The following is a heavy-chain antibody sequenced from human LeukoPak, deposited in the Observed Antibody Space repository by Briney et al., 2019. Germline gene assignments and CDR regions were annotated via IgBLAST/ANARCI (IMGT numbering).Heavy chain of an antibody. CDR2: MNPNSGNT. J-gene: IGHJ5*02. D-gene: IGHD3-22*01. CDR1: GYTFTSYD. Sequence: GASVKVSFKASGYTFTSYDINWVRQAPGQGLEWMGWMNPNSGNTGYAQKFQGRVTMTSNTSISTAYMELSSLRSEDTAVYYCARITYYYDSSGYGPVGWFDPWGQGTLVTVSS. V-gene: IGHV1-8*01. CDR3: ARITYYYDSSGYGPVGWFDP.